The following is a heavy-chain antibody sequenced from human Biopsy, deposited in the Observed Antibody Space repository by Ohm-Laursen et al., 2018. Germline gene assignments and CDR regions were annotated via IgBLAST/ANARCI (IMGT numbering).Heavy chain of an antibody. CDR2: INHRGFT. CDR1: GGSLSGYY. D-gene: IGHD2/OR15-2a*01. V-gene: IGHV4-34*01. Sequence: SDTLSLTCAVYGGSLSGYYWNWIRQSPGKGLEWIGEINHRGFTSNNPSLKSRVTISVDTSKNQFSLKLGSVTAADTAVYYCEKNLAVSSYALDIWGQGTMVTVSS. J-gene: IGHJ3*02. CDR3: EKNLAVSSYALDI.